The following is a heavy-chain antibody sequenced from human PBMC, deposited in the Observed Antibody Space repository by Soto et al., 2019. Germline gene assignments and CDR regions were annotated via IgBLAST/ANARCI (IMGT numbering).Heavy chain of an antibody. Sequence: PSETLSLTCTVSGGSISSYYWSWIRQPPGKGLEWIGYIYYSGSTNYNPSLKSRVTISVDTSKNQFSLKLSSVTAADTAVYYCARMGLSGAFDIWGQGTMVTVSS. CDR2: IYYSGST. V-gene: IGHV4-59*08. J-gene: IGHJ3*02. D-gene: IGHD3-16*01. CDR1: GGSISSYY. CDR3: ARMGLSGAFDI.